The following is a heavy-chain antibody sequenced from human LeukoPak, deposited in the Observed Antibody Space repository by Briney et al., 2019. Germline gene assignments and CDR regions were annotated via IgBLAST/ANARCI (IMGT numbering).Heavy chain of an antibody. CDR3: ARGGFVVPAAFEY. D-gene: IGHD2-2*01. J-gene: IGHJ4*02. Sequence: PSETLSLTCTVSGGSISNYYWSWIRQPPGKGLEWIGYIYYSGSTNYNPSLKSRVTISIDTSKNQFSLKLNSVTAADTAVYYCARGGFVVPAAFEYWGQGTLVTVSS. CDR1: GGSISNYY. CDR2: IYYSGST. V-gene: IGHV4-59*01.